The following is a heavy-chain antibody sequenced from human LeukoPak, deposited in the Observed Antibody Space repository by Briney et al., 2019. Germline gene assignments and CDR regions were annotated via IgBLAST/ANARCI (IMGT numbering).Heavy chain of an antibody. CDR3: AKDWSCDY. CDR1: GFTFSTYA. V-gene: IGHV3-23*01. D-gene: IGHD3-10*01. J-gene: IGHJ4*02. Sequence: PGGSLRLSCAASGFTFSTYAMTWVRQAPGKGLEWVSAIGTAGDPHYSDSVRGRFTISRDNSKNTLSLQMNNLRAEDTAIYYCAKDWSCDYWGQGTLVTVS. CDR2: IGTAGDP.